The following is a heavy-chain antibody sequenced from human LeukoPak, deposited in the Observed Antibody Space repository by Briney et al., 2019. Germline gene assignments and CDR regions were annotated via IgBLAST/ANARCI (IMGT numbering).Heavy chain of an antibody. D-gene: IGHD4-23*01. CDR3: ARGPYGGTFDY. J-gene: IGHJ4*02. CDR2: ISYDGSNK. Sequence: GGSLRLSCAASGFTFSSYGMHWVRQAPGKGLEWVAVISYDGSNKYYADSVKGRFTISRDNSKNTLYLQMNSLRAEDTAVYYCARGPYGGTFDYWGQGTLVTVSS. V-gene: IGHV3-30*03. CDR1: GFTFSSYG.